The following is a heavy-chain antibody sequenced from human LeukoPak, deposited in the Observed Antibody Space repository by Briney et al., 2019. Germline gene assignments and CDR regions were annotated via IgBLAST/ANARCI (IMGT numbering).Heavy chain of an antibody. Sequence: SETLSLTXAVYDGSFSRYYWTWIRQSPGTWLEWIEAMMHSGSTNLNPSLTSRVTISLDTSKNQFSLRLSSVTAADTAVYYCAIEYCSDVSCHDNWFDPWGQGTLVIVSS. CDR3: AIEYCSDVSCHDNWFDP. J-gene: IGHJ5*02. CDR1: DGSFSRYY. D-gene: IGHD2-15*01. V-gene: IGHV4-34*12. CDR2: MMHSGST.